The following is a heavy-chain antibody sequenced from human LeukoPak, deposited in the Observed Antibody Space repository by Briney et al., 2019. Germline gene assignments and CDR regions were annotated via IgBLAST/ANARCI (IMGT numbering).Heavy chain of an antibody. J-gene: IGHJ5*02. CDR1: GGSIRGGTYY. CDR3: ARPVPSRLGWFDP. D-gene: IGHD1-1*01. CDR2: IYYTGST. V-gene: IGHV4-39*01. Sequence: SETLSLTCSVSGGSIRGGTYYWGWIRQPPGKGLEWIGTIYYTGSTYYNRALKSRVTISVDTSKNQFSLKLTSVTAADTAVYYCARPVPSRLGWFDPWGQGTLVTVSS.